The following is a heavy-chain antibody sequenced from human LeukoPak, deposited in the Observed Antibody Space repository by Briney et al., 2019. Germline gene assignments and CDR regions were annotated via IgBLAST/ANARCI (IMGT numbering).Heavy chain of an antibody. Sequence: SETLSLTCAVYGGSFSGYYWSWIRQPPGKGLEWIGEINHSGSTNYNPSLKSRVTISVDTSKNQFSLKLSSVTAADTAVYYCARGVYYDSSGYSEGFAFDIWGQGTMVTVSS. CDR1: GGSFSGYY. D-gene: IGHD3-22*01. CDR2: INHSGST. V-gene: IGHV4-34*01. J-gene: IGHJ3*02. CDR3: ARGVYYDSSGYSEGFAFDI.